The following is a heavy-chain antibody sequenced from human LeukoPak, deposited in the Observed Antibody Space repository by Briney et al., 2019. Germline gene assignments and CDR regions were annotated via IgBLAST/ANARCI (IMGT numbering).Heavy chain of an antibody. D-gene: IGHD3-10*01. CDR3: ARDVGFGGGHMDV. Sequence: ASVKVSCKASGFTFTNYGFNWVRQAPGQGLEWMGWISAYNGNTNYAQNLQGRVTMTTDTSTSTAYMELRSLRSDDTAVYYCARDVGFGGGHMDVWGKGTTVTVSS. CDR2: ISAYNGNT. V-gene: IGHV1-18*01. CDR1: GFTFTNYG. J-gene: IGHJ6*03.